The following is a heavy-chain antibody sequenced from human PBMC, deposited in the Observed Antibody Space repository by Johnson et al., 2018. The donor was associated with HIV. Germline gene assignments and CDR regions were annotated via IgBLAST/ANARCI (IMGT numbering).Heavy chain of an antibody. CDR2: IYSGGST. J-gene: IGHJ3*02. Sequence: QVQVVESGGGVVQPGRSLRLSCAASGFTFSSYGMHWVRQAPGKGLEWVSLIYSGGSTYYTDSVKGRFTVYRDNSKNTLYLQMNNLGAEDTAVYYCARVSRYCSGGSCLDAFDIWGQGTMVTVSS. CDR1: GFTFSSYG. V-gene: IGHV3-NL1*01. CDR3: ARVSRYCSGGSCLDAFDI. D-gene: IGHD2-15*01.